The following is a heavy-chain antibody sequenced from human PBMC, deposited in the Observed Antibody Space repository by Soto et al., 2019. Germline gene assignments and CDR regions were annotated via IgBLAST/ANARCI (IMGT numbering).Heavy chain of an antibody. CDR1: GGSFSGYY. CDR2: INHSGRT. Sequence: LSLTCAVYGGSFSGYYWSWIRQPPGKGLEWIGEINHSGRTNYNPSLKSRVTISVDTSKNQFSLKLSSVTAADTAVYYCARTVIGITIFGPITTRPYYYYYGMDVWGQATTVTVS. D-gene: IGHD3-3*01. V-gene: IGHV4-34*01. J-gene: IGHJ6*02. CDR3: ARTVIGITIFGPITTRPYYYYYGMDV.